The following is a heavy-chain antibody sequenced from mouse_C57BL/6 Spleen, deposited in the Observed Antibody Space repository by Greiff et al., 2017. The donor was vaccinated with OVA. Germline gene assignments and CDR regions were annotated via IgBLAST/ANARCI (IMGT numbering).Heavy chain of an antibody. D-gene: IGHD1-1*01. CDR1: GYAFTNYL. CDR2: INPGSGGT. J-gene: IGHJ2*01. CDR3: ARGGNGSSFPGDY. V-gene: IGHV1-54*01. Sequence: QVQLQQSGAELVRPGTSVKVSCKASGYAFTNYLIEWVKQRPGQGLEWIGVINPGSGGTNYNEKFKGKATLTADKSSSTAYMQLSSLTSEDSAVYFCARGGNGSSFPGDYWGQGTTLTVSS.